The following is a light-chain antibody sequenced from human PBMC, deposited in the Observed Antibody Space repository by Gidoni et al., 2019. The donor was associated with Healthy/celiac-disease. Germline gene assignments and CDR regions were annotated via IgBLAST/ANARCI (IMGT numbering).Light chain of an antibody. CDR2: AAS. Sequence: IQMPQPPSPLSASVGDRVTITCRASQSISSYLNWYQQKPGKAPKLLIYAASSLQSGVPSRFSGSGSGTDFTLTISSLQSEDFATYYCQQSYSTLVTFGPGTKVDIK. V-gene: IGKV1-39*01. J-gene: IGKJ3*01. CDR3: QQSYSTLVT. CDR1: QSISSY.